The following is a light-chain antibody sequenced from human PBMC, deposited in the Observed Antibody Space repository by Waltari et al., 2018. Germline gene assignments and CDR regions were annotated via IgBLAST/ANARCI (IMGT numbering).Light chain of an antibody. CDR3: QQYGTSPRT. J-gene: IGKJ1*01. Sequence: EIVLTQSPGTLSLFPGERATLSCGASQSVSSDYLAWYQQRPGQAPRLLIYGASRRPPGIPDRFSGSGSGTDFTLTITRLEAEDFAVYYCQQYGTSPRTFGQGTKVEIK. CDR2: GAS. V-gene: IGKV3-20*01. CDR1: QSVSSDY.